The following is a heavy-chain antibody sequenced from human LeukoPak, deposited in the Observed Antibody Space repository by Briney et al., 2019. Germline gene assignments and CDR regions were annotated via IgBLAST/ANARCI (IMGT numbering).Heavy chain of an antibody. V-gene: IGHV3-21*04. D-gene: IGHD3-9*01. J-gene: IGHJ4*02. CDR1: GFTFSSYS. CDR2: ISSSSSYI. CDR3: ASELLSYYDILTGYPFDY. Sequence: GGSLRLSCAASGFTFSSYSMNWVRQAPGKGLEWVSSISSSSSYIYYADSVKARFTISRDNAKNSLYLQMNSLRAEDTAVYYCASELLSYYDILTGYPFDYWGQGTLVTVSS.